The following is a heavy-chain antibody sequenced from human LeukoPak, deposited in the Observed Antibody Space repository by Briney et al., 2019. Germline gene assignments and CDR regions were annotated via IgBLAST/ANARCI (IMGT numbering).Heavy chain of an antibody. CDR1: GFTFSSYW. V-gene: IGHV3-7*01. D-gene: IGHD5-18*01. CDR3: ARDYHDDTASLFDY. Sequence: HTGGSLRLSCAASGFTFSSYWMSWVRQAPGKGLEWVANIKQDGSEKYYVDSVKGRFTISRDNAKNSLYLQMNSLRAEDTAVYYCARDYHDDTASLFDYRGQGTLVTVSS. J-gene: IGHJ4*02. CDR2: IKQDGSEK.